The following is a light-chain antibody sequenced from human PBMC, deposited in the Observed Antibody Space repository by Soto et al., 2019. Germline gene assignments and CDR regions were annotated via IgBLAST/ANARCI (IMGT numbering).Light chain of an antibody. J-gene: IGKJ5*01. V-gene: IGKV3D-15*01. Sequence: EIVMTQSPATLSVSPWETATLSCRASQSISIGLAWYRQKPGQPPRLLIYGASTRATGTPARFSGSGSGTELTLTISSLQSEDFALYYCQQYNKWPLITFGQGTRLEIK. CDR1: QSISIG. CDR2: GAS. CDR3: QQYNKWPLIT.